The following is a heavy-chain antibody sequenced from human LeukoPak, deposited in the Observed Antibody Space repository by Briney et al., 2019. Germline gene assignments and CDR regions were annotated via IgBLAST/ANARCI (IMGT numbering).Heavy chain of an antibody. J-gene: IGHJ3*02. CDR2: ISYDGSNK. CDR3: ARDTGRYFDWLLEDAFDI. CDR1: GFTFSSYG. V-gene: IGHV3-30*03. Sequence: GRSLRLSCAASGFTFSSYGMHWVRQAPGKGLEWVAVISYDGSNKYYADSVKGRFTISRDNSKNTLYLQMNSLRAEDTAVYYCARDTGRYFDWLLEDAFDIWGQGTMVTVSS. D-gene: IGHD3-9*01.